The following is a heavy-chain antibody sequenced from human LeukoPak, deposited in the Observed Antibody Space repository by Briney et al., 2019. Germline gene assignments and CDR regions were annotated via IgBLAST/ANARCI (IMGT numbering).Heavy chain of an antibody. D-gene: IGHD5-18*01. CDR2: IYYSGST. CDR1: GGSISSYY. V-gene: IGHV4-59*01. Sequence: PSETLSLTCTVSGGSISSYYWSWIRQPPGKGQEGIGYIYYSGSTNYKPSPKSGGTISVDTSKNQFSLRLSSVTAADTAVYYCARGKKYRFGYTVSELGSGYFDYWGQGTLVTVSS. CDR3: ARGKKYRFGYTVSELGSGYFDY. J-gene: IGHJ4*02.